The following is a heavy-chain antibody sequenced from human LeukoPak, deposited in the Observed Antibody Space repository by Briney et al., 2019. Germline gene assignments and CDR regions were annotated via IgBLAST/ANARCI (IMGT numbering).Heavy chain of an antibody. J-gene: IGHJ4*02. D-gene: IGHD3-16*01. CDR2: INGGGGST. CDR3: AKAPGGIVGY. CDR1: GFTFSNSA. V-gene: IGHV3-23*01. Sequence: GGSLRLSCAASGFTFSNSAMSWVRQAPGKGLEWGSAINGGGGSTYYADSVKGRFTISRDNSKNTLYLQMNSLRAEDTAVYYCAKAPGGIVGYWGQGTLVTVSS.